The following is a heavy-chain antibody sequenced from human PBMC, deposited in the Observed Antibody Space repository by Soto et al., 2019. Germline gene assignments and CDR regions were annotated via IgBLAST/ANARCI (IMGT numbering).Heavy chain of an antibody. CDR3: ARSAYAMVRGVIPWFDP. Sequence: PSETLSLTCTVSGGSISSSNWWSWVRQPPGKGLEWIGEIYHSGSTNYNPSLKSRVTISVDKSKNQFSLKLSSVTAADTAVYYCARSAYAMVRGVIPWFDPWGQGTLVTVSS. J-gene: IGHJ5*02. CDR1: GGSISSSNW. D-gene: IGHD3-10*01. V-gene: IGHV4-4*02. CDR2: IYHSGST.